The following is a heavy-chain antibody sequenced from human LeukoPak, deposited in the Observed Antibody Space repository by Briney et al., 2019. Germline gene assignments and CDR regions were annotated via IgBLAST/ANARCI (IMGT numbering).Heavy chain of an antibody. CDR1: GFAFSTYD. D-gene: IGHD3-10*01. V-gene: IGHV3-13*01. J-gene: IGHJ4*02. CDR3: AREDSTRSGVRELDY. Sequence: GGSLRLSCAASGFAFSTYDFHWVRQVTGKGLQWVSAIGAGFDTYYQDSVRGRFTISRENAKNSLYLQMNSLTVGDTAVYYCAREDSTRSGVRELDYWGQGILVTVSS. CDR2: IGAGFDT.